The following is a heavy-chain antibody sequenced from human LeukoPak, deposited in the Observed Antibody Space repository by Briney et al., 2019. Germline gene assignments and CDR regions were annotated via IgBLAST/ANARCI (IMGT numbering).Heavy chain of an antibody. Sequence: QSSETLSLTCTVSGGSISSSSYYWGWIRQPPGKGLEWIGSIYYSGSTYYNPSLKSRVTISVDTSKNQFSLKLSSVTAADTAVYYCARYRVTFRYFDLWGRGTLVTVSS. D-gene: IGHD4-11*01. J-gene: IGHJ2*01. CDR1: GGSISSSSYY. CDR2: IYYSGST. CDR3: ARYRVTFRYFDL. V-gene: IGHV4-39*01.